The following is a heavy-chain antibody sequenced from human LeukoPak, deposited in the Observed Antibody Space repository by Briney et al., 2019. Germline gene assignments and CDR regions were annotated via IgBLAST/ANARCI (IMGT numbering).Heavy chain of an antibody. CDR3: ARDLYDFWSGYSHAGY. Sequence: PGRSLRLSCAASGFTISSYAMHWVRQAPGKGLEWVAVISYDGSNKYYADSVKGRFTISRDNSKNTLYLQMNSLRAEDTAVYYCARDLYDFWSGYSHAGYWGQGTLVTVSS. CDR2: ISYDGSNK. J-gene: IGHJ4*02. D-gene: IGHD3-3*01. CDR1: GFTISSYA. V-gene: IGHV3-30-3*01.